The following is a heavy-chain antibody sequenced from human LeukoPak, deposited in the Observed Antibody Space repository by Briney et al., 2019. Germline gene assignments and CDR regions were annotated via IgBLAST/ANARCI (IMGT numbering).Heavy chain of an antibody. J-gene: IGHJ3*02. CDR3: ARDGGWGSGYIPGAFDI. CDR2: IYHSGST. V-gene: IGHV4-4*02. CDR1: GGSISSSNW. Sequence: SETLSLTCAVSGGSISSSNWWSWVRQPPGKGLEWIGEIYHSGSTNYNPSLKSRVTISVDTSKNQFSLKLSSVTAADTAVYYCARDGGWGSGYIPGAFDIWGQGTMVTVSS. D-gene: IGHD3-22*01.